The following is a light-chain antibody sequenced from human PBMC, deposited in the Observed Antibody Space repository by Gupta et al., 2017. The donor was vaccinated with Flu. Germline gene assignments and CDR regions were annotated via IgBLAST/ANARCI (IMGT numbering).Light chain of an antibody. Sequence: ERVTLSCRAGESVNRNHLAWYQQKPGQAPRLLMYGASNRAPSVPDRFSGDGSETDFTLTINRLKSADSALYYCHHYGTSPYTFGQGTKLEIK. CDR1: ESVNRNH. V-gene: IGKV3-20*01. CDR2: GAS. CDR3: HHYGTSPYT. J-gene: IGKJ2*01.